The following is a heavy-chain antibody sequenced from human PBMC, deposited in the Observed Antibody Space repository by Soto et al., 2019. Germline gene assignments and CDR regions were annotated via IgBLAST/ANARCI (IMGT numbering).Heavy chain of an antibody. CDR1: GGSVSSGSYY. CDR2: IYYSGST. J-gene: IGHJ6*02. CDR3: ARYTAQYYYYGMDV. Sequence: LPETLSLTCTVSGGSVSSGSYYWSWIRQPPGKGLEWIGYIYYSGSTNYNPSLKSRVTISVDTSKNQFSLKLSSVTAADTAVYYCARYTAQYYYYGMDVWGQGTTVTVSS. V-gene: IGHV4-61*01. D-gene: IGHD5-18*01.